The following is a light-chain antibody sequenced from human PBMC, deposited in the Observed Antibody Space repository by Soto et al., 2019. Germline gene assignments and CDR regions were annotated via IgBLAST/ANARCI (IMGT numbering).Light chain of an antibody. Sequence: QSVLTQPPSASGTPGQRVTVSCSGSSSNIASNTVNWYQQLPGTAPKLLIYSNDQRPSGGPDRFSASKSGTSASLAISGLQSEDEADYYCVSWDDSLDGHVFGTGTKVTVL. CDR1: SSNIASNT. J-gene: IGLJ1*01. V-gene: IGLV1-44*01. CDR3: VSWDDSLDGHV. CDR2: SND.